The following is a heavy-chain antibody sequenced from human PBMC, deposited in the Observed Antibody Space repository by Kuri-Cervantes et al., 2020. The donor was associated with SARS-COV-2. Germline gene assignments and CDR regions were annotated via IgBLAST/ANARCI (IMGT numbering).Heavy chain of an antibody. D-gene: IGHD1-26*01. V-gene: IGHV3-30*02. CDR3: ANSRGGSYHDAFDI. CDR2: VRYDGSET. Sequence: GGSLRLSCVASGFTFSNYGMYWVRQAPGKGLEWVAYVRYDGSETYYADSVKGRLSISRDNSKNSLYVQMDSLTPEDTAVYYCANSRGGSYHDAFDIWGQGTMVTVSS. J-gene: IGHJ3*02. CDR1: GFTFSNYG.